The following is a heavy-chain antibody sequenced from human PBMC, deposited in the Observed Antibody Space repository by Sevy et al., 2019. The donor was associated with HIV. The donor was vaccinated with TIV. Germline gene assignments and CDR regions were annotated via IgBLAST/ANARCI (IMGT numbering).Heavy chain of an antibody. CDR2: INWNGAGT. V-gene: IGHV3-20*04. CDR1: GFTFNDYD. J-gene: IGHJ4*02. D-gene: IGHD2-21*02. Sequence: GGSLRLSCAASGFTFNDYDMSWVRQAPGKGLKWVSAINWNGAGTSYADSVKGRFTVSRDNGKNSLYLQMNTLRVEDTAFYYCAREKFCGGDCYYFDYWGQGILVTVSS. CDR3: AREKFCGGDCYYFDY.